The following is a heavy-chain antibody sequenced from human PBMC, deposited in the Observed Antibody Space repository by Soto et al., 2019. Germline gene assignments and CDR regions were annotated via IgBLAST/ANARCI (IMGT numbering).Heavy chain of an antibody. Sequence: PSETLSLTGAVYGWSFSGYYWSWIRQPPGKGLEWIGEINHSGSTNYNPSLKSRVTISVDTSKNQFSLKLSSVTAADTAVYYCARSTSSGYDCDYWGQGTLVTVSS. J-gene: IGHJ4*02. CDR2: INHSGST. CDR3: ARSTSSGYDCDY. V-gene: IGHV4-34*01. CDR1: GWSFSGYY. D-gene: IGHD5-12*01.